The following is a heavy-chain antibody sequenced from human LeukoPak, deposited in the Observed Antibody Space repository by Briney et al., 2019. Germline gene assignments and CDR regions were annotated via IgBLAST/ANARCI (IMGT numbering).Heavy chain of an antibody. J-gene: IGHJ4*02. V-gene: IGHV1-2*02. CDR3: VREKFKGYSYVRGQFDY. CDR1: GYTFTGYY. D-gene: IGHD5-18*01. CDR2: INPNSGDT. Sequence: GASVKVSCKASGYTFTGYYMHWVRQSPGQELEWMGWINPNSGDTNYAQKFQGRVTMTRDTSISTAYMELSRLRSDDTAVYYCVREKFKGYSYVRGQFDYWGQGTLVTVSS.